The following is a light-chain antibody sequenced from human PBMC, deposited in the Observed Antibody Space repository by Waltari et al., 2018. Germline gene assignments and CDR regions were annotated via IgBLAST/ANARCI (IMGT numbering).Light chain of an antibody. V-gene: IGLV2-14*01. CDR1: SSDVGGYNY. Sequence: QSALTQPASVSGSPGQPITISCTGTSSDVGGYNYVSWYQQHPGKAPKLMIYEVSNRPHGVSNRFSGSSAGNTASLTISGVQAEDEADYYCSSYTRSSTRVFGTGTKVTVL. J-gene: IGLJ1*01. CDR3: SSYTRSSTRV. CDR2: EVS.